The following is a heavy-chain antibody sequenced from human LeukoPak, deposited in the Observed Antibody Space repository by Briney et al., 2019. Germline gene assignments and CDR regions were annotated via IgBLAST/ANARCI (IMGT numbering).Heavy chain of an antibody. CDR1: GYTFTTYY. CDR2: INPSGGST. Sequence: ASVKVSCKASGYTFTTYYMHWVRQAPGQGLEWMGIINPSGGSTSYAQKFQGRVTITRDTSTSTVYMELSSLRSEDTAVYYCARDKMRLLDYGSGSYDYWGQGTLVTVSS. J-gene: IGHJ4*02. CDR3: ARDKMRLLDYGSGSYDY. D-gene: IGHD3-10*01. V-gene: IGHV1-46*01.